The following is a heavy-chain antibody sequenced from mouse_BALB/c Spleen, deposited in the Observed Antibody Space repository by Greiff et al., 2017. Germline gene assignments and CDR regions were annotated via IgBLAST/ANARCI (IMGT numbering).Heavy chain of an antibody. D-gene: IGHD2-1*01. CDR2: INPNNGGT. J-gene: IGHJ4*01. V-gene: IGHV1-18*01. Sequence: VQLQQSGPELVKPGASVKIPCKASGYTFTDYNMDWVKQSHGKSLEWIGDINPNNGGTIYNQKFKGKATLTVDKSSSTAYMELRSLTSEDTAVYYCARRENYGNYDAMDYWGQGTSVTVSS. CDR1: GYTFTDYN. CDR3: ARRENYGNYDAMDY.